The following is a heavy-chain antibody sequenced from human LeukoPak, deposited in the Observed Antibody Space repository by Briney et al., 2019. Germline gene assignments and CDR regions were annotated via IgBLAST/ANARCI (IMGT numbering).Heavy chain of an antibody. CDR1: GFTFMNYA. Sequence: GRSLRLSCAASGFTFMNYAMHWVRQAPGKGLEWVGIILRDGTTSLYADAVRGRFTISRDNSRNTIYLQMNSLTTDDTAVYYCAEDAGEGTTPVSWGQGTQVTVSS. D-gene: IGHD4-11*01. CDR3: AEDAGEGTTPVS. V-gene: IGHV3-30-3*01. CDR2: ILRDGTTS. J-gene: IGHJ4*02.